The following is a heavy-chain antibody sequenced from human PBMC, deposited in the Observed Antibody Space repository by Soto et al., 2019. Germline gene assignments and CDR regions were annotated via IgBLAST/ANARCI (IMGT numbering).Heavy chain of an antibody. V-gene: IGHV3-30-3*01. J-gene: IGHJ4*02. Sequence: AGSLSLSCAASGFTFSSYAMHWVRQAAGEVLGWVAVISAEGSNKYYADSGKGRLSTSRDNSTHTLYLQATSRRAAETAVYYCARGLGDYVDYYLDYWGQGTLVTVSS. CDR1: GFTFSSYA. D-gene: IGHD4-17*01. CDR3: ARGLGDYVDYYLDY. CDR2: ISAEGSNK.